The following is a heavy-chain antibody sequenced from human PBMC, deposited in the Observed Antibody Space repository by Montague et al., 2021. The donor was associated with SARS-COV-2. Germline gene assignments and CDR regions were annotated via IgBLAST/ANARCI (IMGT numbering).Heavy chain of an antibody. V-gene: IGHV4-59*02. D-gene: IGHD6-25*01. CDR2: FYSAGST. CDR3: AREAMTANAFDI. Sequence: SETLSLTCTVSGGSVGSYDWGWIRQSPGKGLEWIGYFYSAGSTDYNPSLKSRATISRDTSKNQFSLKVRSVTAADTAVYYCAREAMTANAFDIWGQGTMVTVSS. J-gene: IGHJ3*02. CDR1: GGSVGSYD.